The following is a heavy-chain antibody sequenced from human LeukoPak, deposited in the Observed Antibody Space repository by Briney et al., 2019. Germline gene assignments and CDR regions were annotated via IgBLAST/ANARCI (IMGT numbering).Heavy chain of an antibody. D-gene: IGHD2-2*01. CDR1: GYTFTGYY. Sequence: ASVKVSCKASGYTFTGYYMHWVRQAPGQGLEWMGWINPNSGGTNYAQKFQGWVTMTRDTSISTAYMELSRLRSDGTAVYYCARACSTSCHDAFDIWGQGTMVTVSS. V-gene: IGHV1-2*04. CDR2: INPNSGGT. CDR3: ARACSTSCHDAFDI. J-gene: IGHJ3*02.